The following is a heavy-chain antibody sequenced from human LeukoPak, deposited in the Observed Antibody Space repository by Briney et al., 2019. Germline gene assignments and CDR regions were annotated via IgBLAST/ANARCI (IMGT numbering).Heavy chain of an antibody. Sequence: ASVKVSCKASGYTFTSYGISWVRQAPGQGLEWMGWVSGYNGNTDYAQKFQGRVTMTTDTSTSTAYMELRSLRSDDTAVYYCARVVSGSGYSIYWGRGTLVTVSS. CDR3: ARVVSGSGYSIY. J-gene: IGHJ4*02. CDR1: GYTFTSYG. CDR2: VSGYNGNT. D-gene: IGHD3-3*01. V-gene: IGHV1-18*01.